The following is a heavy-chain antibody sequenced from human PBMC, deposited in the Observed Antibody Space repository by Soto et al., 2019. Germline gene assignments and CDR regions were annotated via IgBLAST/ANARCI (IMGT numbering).Heavy chain of an antibody. CDR3: AKPRAAAGPPSFDY. J-gene: IGHJ4*02. D-gene: IGHD6-13*01. CDR2: ISYDGSNK. CDR1: GFTFSSYG. Sequence: GGSLRLSCAASGFTFSSYGMHWVRQAPGKGLEWVAVISYDGSNKYYADSVKGRFTISRDNSKNTLYLQMNSLRAEDTAVYYCAKPRAAAGPPSFDYWGQGTLVTVSS. V-gene: IGHV3-30*18.